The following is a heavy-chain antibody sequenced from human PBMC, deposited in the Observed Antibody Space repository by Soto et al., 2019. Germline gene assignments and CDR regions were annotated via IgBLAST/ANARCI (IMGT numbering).Heavy chain of an antibody. V-gene: IGHV3-21*01. CDR1: GFTFSSYS. J-gene: IGHJ6*02. CDR2: ISRSSSYI. D-gene: IGHD3-10*01. CDR3: ASHRGSHYYGSGSEYYYHYGMDV. Sequence: GGSLRLSCAASGFTFSSYSMSCVRQAQGKGREWVASISRSSSYIYYAESVKGRFTISRDNAKNSLYLKMNSLRAEHTAGDYCASHRGSHYYGSGSEYYYHYGMDVGGQGTTVTVYS.